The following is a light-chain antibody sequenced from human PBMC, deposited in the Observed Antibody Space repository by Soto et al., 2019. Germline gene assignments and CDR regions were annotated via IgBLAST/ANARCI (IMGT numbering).Light chain of an antibody. CDR1: QSVSSSY. CDR3: RQYGSSVS. V-gene: IGKV3-20*01. J-gene: IGKJ3*01. Sequence: EIVLTQSPGTLYLSPGERATLSCRASQSVSSSYLAWYQQKPGQAPRLLIYGASSRATGIPDRFSGSGSGRVFNLTLSRLGPEGFAGYYCRQYGSSVSFGPGTKGDIK. CDR2: GAS.